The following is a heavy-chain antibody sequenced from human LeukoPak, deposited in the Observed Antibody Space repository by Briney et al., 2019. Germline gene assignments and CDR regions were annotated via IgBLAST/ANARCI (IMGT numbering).Heavy chain of an antibody. J-gene: IGHJ4*02. CDR3: AREGAAGRGPMDY. D-gene: IGHD6-13*01. CDR1: RFTFSTYW. V-gene: IGHV3-74*01. CDR2: INSDGSST. Sequence: PGGSLRLSCAASRFTFSTYWMHWVRQAPGKGLVWVSRINSDGSSTGYADSVKGRFTISRDNAKNTLYLQMSSLRAEDTAVYYCAREGAAGRGPMDYWGQGTLVTVSS.